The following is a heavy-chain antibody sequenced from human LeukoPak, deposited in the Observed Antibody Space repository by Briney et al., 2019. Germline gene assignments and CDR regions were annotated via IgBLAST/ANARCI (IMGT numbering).Heavy chain of an antibody. D-gene: IGHD3-3*01. CDR3: ARDYKFTIFGVVITRGRVGFDY. J-gene: IGHJ4*02. CDR1: WHSVSSNIPP. Sequence: SHTLSLTYAISWHSVSSNIPPWNWIRHSPSRALEWLGRTYYRSKRYNEYAVSVKSRITLNPDTSKNQFSLQLNSVTPEDTAVYYCARDYKFTIFGVVITRGRVGFDYWGQGTLVTVSS. CDR2: TYYRSKRYN. V-gene: IGHV6-1*01.